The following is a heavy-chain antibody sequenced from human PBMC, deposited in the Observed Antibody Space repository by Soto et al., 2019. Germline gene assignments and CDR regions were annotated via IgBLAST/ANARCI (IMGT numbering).Heavy chain of an antibody. D-gene: IGHD3-3*01. CDR3: ARGGDFWSRFWVDYYYYGMDV. J-gene: IGHJ6*02. V-gene: IGHV4-59*01. CDR1: GGSISSYY. Sequence: QVQLQESGPGLVKPSETLSLTCTVSGGSISSYYWSWIRQPPGKGLEWIGYIYYSGSTNYNPSLKSRVTISVATCKNQFSLKLSSVTAADTAVYYCARGGDFWSRFWVDYYYYGMDVWGQGTTVTVSS. CDR2: IYYSGST.